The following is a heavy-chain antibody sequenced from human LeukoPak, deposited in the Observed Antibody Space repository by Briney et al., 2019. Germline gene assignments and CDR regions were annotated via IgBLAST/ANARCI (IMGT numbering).Heavy chain of an antibody. Sequence: PSETLSLTCTVSGGSISSYYWSWIRQPPGKGLEWIGYIYYSGSTHYNPSLKSRVTISVDTSKNQFSLKLSSVTAADTAVYYCASHYCSSTSCPNNWFDPWGQGALVTVSS. V-gene: IGHV4-59*01. CDR1: GGSISSYY. CDR3: ASHYCSSTSCPNNWFDP. CDR2: IYYSGST. D-gene: IGHD2-2*01. J-gene: IGHJ5*02.